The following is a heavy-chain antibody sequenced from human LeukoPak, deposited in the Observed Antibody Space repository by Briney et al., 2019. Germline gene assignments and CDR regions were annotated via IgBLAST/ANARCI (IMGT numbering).Heavy chain of an antibody. J-gene: IGHJ3*02. Sequence: QSGGSLRLSCAASGFPFVNYWMSWVRQAPGKGLEWVANIKQDGREKYYVDSVKGRFTTSRENDMNSLYLQMNGMRAEDTAVYYCARETGRPVAGMNAFDIRGQGTMVTVSS. CDR3: ARETGRPVAGMNAFDI. D-gene: IGHD6-19*01. V-gene: IGHV3-7*04. CDR1: GFPFVNYW. CDR2: IKQDGREK.